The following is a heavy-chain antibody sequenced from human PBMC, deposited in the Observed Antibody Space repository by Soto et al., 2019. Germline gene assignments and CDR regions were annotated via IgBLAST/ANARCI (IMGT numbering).Heavy chain of an antibody. CDR3: AREMAGLGGEYDY. D-gene: IGHD3-16*01. CDR1: GYTFTKYG. J-gene: IGHJ4*02. CDR2: ISGSSGNA. Sequence: QVQLVQSGAEVKNPGASVKVSCKTSGYTFTKYGVGWVRQAPGQGLEWMGWISGSSGNANYAEKVQGRITLTTDTSTSTAYIELRSLRSDDTDVYYCAREMAGLGGEYDYRGQGTLVTVSS. V-gene: IGHV1-18*01.